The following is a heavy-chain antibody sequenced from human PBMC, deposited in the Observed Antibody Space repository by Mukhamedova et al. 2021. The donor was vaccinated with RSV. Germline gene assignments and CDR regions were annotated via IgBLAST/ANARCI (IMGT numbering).Heavy chain of an antibody. D-gene: IGHD2-8*01. J-gene: IGHJ4*02. CDR2: ISGSGSGT. CDR3: AKSYTRYCANYVCCYFDY. Sequence: ISGSGSGTYYADSVKGRFTISRDNSKNTLYLQMNSLRPEDTAVYYCAKSYTRYCANYVCCYFDYWGQGTLVTVSS. V-gene: IGHV3-23*01.